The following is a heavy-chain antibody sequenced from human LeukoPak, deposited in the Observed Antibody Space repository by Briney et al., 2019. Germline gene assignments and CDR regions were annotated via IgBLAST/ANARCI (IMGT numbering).Heavy chain of an antibody. D-gene: IGHD6-13*01. V-gene: IGHV3-23*01. CDR2: ITGSGGST. CDR1: GFTFSTYA. Sequence: GGSLRLSCAASGFTFSTYAMTWVRQAPGKGLEWVSSITGSGGSTYYADSAKGRFTISRDNSKNTLFLQMNSLRAEDTAIYYCAKDHYSSSWNYFDYWGQGTLVTVSS. CDR3: AKDHYSSSWNYFDY. J-gene: IGHJ4*02.